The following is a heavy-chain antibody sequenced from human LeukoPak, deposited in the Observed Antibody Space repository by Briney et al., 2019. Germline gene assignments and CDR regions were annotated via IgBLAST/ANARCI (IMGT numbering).Heavy chain of an antibody. J-gene: IGHJ5*02. CDR2: ISYDGSNK. V-gene: IGHV3-30*18. Sequence: GGSLRLSRAASGFTFSSYGMHWVRQAPGKGLEWVAVISYDGSNKYYADSVKGRFTISRDNSKNTLYLQMNSLRAEDTAVYYCAKEGVATILEHWGQGTLVTVSS. CDR1: GFTFSSYG. CDR3: AKEGVATILEH. D-gene: IGHD5-12*01.